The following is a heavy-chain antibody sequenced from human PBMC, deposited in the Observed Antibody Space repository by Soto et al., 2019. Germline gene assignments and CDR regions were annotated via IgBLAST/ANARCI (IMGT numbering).Heavy chain of an antibody. Sequence: QVQLVQSGAEVKKPGSSVRVSCKASGGTLRSHAINWVRQAQGQGLEWMGGIIPIFGSQYYAQKFQGRVAITADESSIAAYRELSSLRSEDSAVYYWAGTVEMPYSYGMDVWGQGTTVTVSS. CDR3: AGTVEMPYSYGMDV. J-gene: IGHJ6*02. D-gene: IGHD4-4*01. CDR2: IIPIFGSQ. V-gene: IGHV1-69*01. CDR1: GGTLRSHA.